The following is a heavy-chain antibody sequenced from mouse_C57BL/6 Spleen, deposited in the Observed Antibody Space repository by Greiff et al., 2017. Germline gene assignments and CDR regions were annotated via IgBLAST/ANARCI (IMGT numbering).Heavy chain of an antibody. D-gene: IGHD2-3*01. Sequence: QVQLQQSGAELVRPGASVTLSCKASGYTFTDYEMHWVKQTPVHGLEWIGAIDPETGGTAYNQKFKGKAILTADKSSSTAYMELRSLTSEDSAVYYCTRLGDGYMVDYWGQGTTLTVSA. CDR3: TRLGDGYMVDY. J-gene: IGHJ2*01. CDR2: IDPETGGT. CDR1: GYTFTDYE. V-gene: IGHV1-15*01.